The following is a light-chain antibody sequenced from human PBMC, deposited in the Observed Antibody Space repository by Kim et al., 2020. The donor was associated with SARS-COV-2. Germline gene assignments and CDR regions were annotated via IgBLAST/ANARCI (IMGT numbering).Light chain of an antibody. CDR2: GKN. CDR1: SLRSYY. CDR3: NYRDSNDNVV. Sequence: SSELTQDPAVSVALGQTVRITCQGDSLRSYYATWYQQKPGQAPILVIYGKNNRHSGIPDRFSGSSSGNTASLTITGNQAGDEADYYCNYRDSNDNVVFCG. V-gene: IGLV3-19*01. J-gene: IGLJ2*01.